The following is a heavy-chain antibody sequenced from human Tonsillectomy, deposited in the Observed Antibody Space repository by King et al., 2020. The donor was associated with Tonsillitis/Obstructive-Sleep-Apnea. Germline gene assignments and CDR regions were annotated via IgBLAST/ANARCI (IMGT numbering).Heavy chain of an antibody. Sequence: VQLVESGGGLVQPGGSLRLSCAASGFTFSNFWMSWVRQAPGKGLEWVTNIKEDGSEKYDVDSVKGRFTISRDNAKNSLYLQMNSLRAEDTAVYYCARVLDYYDSSGYRAFDIWGQGTMVTVSS. D-gene: IGHD3-22*01. J-gene: IGHJ3*02. V-gene: IGHV3-7*03. CDR1: GFTFSNFW. CDR3: ARVLDYYDSSGYRAFDI. CDR2: IKEDGSEK.